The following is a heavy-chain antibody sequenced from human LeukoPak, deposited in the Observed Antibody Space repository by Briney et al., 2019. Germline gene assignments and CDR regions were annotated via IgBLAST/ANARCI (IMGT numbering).Heavy chain of an antibody. J-gene: IGHJ5*02. CDR2: IYSSGSA. D-gene: IGHD3-10*01. CDR3: AKADLPVRSPYNWFDP. CDR1: GASISSSSNS. V-gene: IGHV4-30-4*07. Sequence: SETLSLTCAVSGASISSSSNSWSWFRQPPGKGLGWIGDIYSSGSASYNPSLHSRLLISIDTSKNHFSLELSSVTAADTAVYFCAKADLPVRSPYNWFDPWGQGTLVTVSS.